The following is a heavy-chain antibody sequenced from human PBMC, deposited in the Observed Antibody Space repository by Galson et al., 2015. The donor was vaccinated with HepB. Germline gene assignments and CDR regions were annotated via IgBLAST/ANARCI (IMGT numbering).Heavy chain of an antibody. J-gene: IGHJ4*02. Sequence: SVKVSCKASGYTFTGYYMHWVRQAPGQGLEWMGRINPNSGGTNYAQKFQGRVTMTRDTSISTAYMELSRLRSDDTAVYYCARGDDFWSGYYSYWGQGTLVTVSS. D-gene: IGHD3-3*01. CDR1: GYTFTGYY. CDR3: ARGDDFWSGYYSY. V-gene: IGHV1-2*06. CDR2: INPNSGGT.